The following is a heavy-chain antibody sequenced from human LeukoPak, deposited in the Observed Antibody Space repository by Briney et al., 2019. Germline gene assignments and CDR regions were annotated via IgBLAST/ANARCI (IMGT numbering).Heavy chain of an antibody. V-gene: IGHV3-7*05. CDR3: AVGIGDY. CDR2: IKQDGSQK. CDR1: GFTFNNYW. Sequence: AGGSLRLSCAASGFTFNNYWMTWVRQAPGKGLEWVANIKQDGSQKHYVDSVKGRFTISRDNAKNSLHLQTNSLRAEDTAVYYCAVGIGDYWGQGTLVTVSS. D-gene: IGHD1-26*01. J-gene: IGHJ4*02.